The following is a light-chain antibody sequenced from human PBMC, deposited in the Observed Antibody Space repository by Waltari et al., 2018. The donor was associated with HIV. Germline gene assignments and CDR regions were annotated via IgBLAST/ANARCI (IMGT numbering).Light chain of an antibody. CDR2: QAS. Sequence: SYELTQPPSVSVSPGQTASITCSGDKLGEKYACWYQQKPGQSPVLVIYQASKQLSGIPERFSGSNSGNTATLTISGTQAMDEADYYCQAWDSSTDVVFGGVTKLTVL. V-gene: IGLV3-1*01. CDR3: QAWDSSTDVV. CDR1: KLGEKY. J-gene: IGLJ2*01.